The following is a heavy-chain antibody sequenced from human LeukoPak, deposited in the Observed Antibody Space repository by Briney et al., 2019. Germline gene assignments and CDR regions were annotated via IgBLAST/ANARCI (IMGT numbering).Heavy chain of an antibody. V-gene: IGHV4-4*08. CDR1: GGSISSYY. Sequence: TSETLSLTCTVSGGSISSYYWSWIRQPPGKGLEWIGRIHSSGSTNYNPSLKSRVTISVDTSKNQFSLKLSSMTAADTAVYCCARDVGIWGSYRYFDYWGQGTLVTVTS. CDR3: ARDVGIWGSYRYFDY. D-gene: IGHD3-16*02. J-gene: IGHJ4*02. CDR2: IHSSGST.